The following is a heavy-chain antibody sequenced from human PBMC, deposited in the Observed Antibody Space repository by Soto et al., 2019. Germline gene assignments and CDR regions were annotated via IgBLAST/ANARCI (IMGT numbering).Heavy chain of an antibody. CDR3: ARGESGWYPTLQNNCFDP. CDR1: GGSFSGYH. V-gene: IGHV4-34*01. Sequence: SETLSLTCAVYGGSFSGYHWSWIRQPPGKGMEWIGEINHSGSTTYNPSLKSRVTISVDTSKNQYSLKLSSVTAADTAVYYFARGESGWYPTLQNNCFDPWGQGTLVTVSS. J-gene: IGHJ5*02. CDR2: INHSGST. D-gene: IGHD6-13*01.